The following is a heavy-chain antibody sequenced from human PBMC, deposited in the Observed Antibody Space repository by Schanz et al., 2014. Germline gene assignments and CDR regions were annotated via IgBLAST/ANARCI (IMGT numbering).Heavy chain of an antibody. D-gene: IGHD2-2*01. CDR2: IYTNGST. CDR1: GGSISRFY. CDR3: ARGGYCSRTSCYFKGGWFDP. J-gene: IGHJ5*02. V-gene: IGHV4-4*07. Sequence: QVQLQESGPGLVKPSETLSLTCTVSGGSISRFYWSWIRQPAGKGLEWIGRIYTNGSTKYNPSLKRRVTMSVDTSKNQFPLKLSSVTAADTAVYYCARGGYCSRTSCYFKGGWFDPWGQGTLVTVSS.